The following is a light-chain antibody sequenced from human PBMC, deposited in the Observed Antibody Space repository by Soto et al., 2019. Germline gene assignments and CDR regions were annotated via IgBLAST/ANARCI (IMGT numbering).Light chain of an antibody. V-gene: IGLV2-14*01. J-gene: IGLJ1*01. CDR2: DVS. CDR1: SGDIGDYNY. CDR3: CSYTRSGTLI. Sequence: QSALTQPASLSVSPGQSITISCVGTSGDIGDYNYVSWYQQHPGKVPKVIIYDVSNRPSGVSYRFSGTKSGNTASLTVSGLQAEDEADYYCCSYTRSGTLIFGTGTKVTVL.